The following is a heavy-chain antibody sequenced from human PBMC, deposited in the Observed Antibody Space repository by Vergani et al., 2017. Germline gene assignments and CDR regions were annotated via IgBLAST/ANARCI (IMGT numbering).Heavy chain of an antibody. Sequence: QVQLVESGGGVVQPGRSLRLSCAASGFTFSSYGMHWVRPAPGKGLEWVAGIWYEGSNKYYADSVKGRFTISRDNSKNTLYLQMNSLRAEDTAVYYCARDFKGVGATRSSAFDIWGQGTMVTVSS. CDR3: ARDFKGVGATRSSAFDI. D-gene: IGHD1-26*01. V-gene: IGHV3-33*01. CDR1: GFTFSSYG. J-gene: IGHJ3*02. CDR2: IWYEGSNK.